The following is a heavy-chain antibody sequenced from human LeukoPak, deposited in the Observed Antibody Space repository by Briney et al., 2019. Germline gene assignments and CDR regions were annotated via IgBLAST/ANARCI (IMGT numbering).Heavy chain of an antibody. CDR3: ARGDYGGDFRYFDY. V-gene: IGHV3-23*01. CDR2: ISGGGDST. J-gene: IGHJ4*02. Sequence: GGSLRLSCAASAFSFNTYSMAWVRQAPGRGLEWVSAISGGGDSTYYADSVKGRITISRDNSKITLFLQMSSLRAEDTAVYYCARGDYGGDFRYFDYWGQGTLVTVSS. CDR1: AFSFNTYS. D-gene: IGHD2-21*02.